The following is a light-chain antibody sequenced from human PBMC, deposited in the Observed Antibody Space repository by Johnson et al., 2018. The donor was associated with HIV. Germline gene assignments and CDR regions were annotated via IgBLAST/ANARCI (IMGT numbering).Light chain of an antibody. Sequence: QSVLTQPPSVSAAPGQKVDISCSGSSSNIESDYVSWYQQLPGTAPKLLIYDNNKRPSGIPDRFSGSKYGTSATLGITGLQTGDEADYYCGTWDSSLSAPYVFGTGTKVTVL. V-gene: IGLV1-51*01. CDR1: SSNIESDY. CDR3: GTWDSSLSAPYV. CDR2: DNN. J-gene: IGLJ1*01.